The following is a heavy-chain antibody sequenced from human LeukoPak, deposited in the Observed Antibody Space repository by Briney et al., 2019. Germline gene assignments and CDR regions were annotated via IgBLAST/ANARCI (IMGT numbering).Heavy chain of an antibody. V-gene: IGHV3-11*01. Sequence: GGSLRLSCAASGFTFSDYYMSWIRQAPGKGLEWVSYISSSGSTIYYADSVKGRSTISRDNAKNSLYLQMNSLRAEDTAVYYCARSIGYCSGGSCYGGGLDYWGQGTLVTVSS. J-gene: IGHJ4*02. CDR3: ARSIGYCSGGSCYGGGLDY. D-gene: IGHD2-15*01. CDR1: GFTFSDYY. CDR2: ISSSGSTI.